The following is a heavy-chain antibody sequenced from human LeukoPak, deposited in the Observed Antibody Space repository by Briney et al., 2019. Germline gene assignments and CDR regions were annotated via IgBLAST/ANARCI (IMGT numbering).Heavy chain of an antibody. CDR1: GFTLNSYW. CDR3: ARLYYAASGTYNRPFDY. Sequence: GGSLRLSCAASGFTLNSYWMSWVRQAPGKGLEWVANIKQDGSDKYYVDSVKGRFTISRDNAKNSLYLQMNSLRAEDTAVYYCARLYYAASGTYNRPFDYWGQGTLVTVSS. D-gene: IGHD3-10*01. V-gene: IGHV3-7*04. CDR2: IKQDGSDK. J-gene: IGHJ4*02.